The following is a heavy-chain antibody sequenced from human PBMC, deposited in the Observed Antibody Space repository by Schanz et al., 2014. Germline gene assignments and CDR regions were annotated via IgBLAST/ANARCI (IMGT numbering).Heavy chain of an antibody. Sequence: QVQLVQSGAEVKKPGSSMKVSCKASGGTFNSYTINWVRQAPGQGLEWLGWIRPDNGHTTYSQKVRDRVIFTTDTSANTAYMELRNLRSDDTAVYYCARAKRFGDMDVWGQGTTVTVSS. CDR2: IRPDNGHT. J-gene: IGHJ6*02. CDR3: ARAKRFGDMDV. D-gene: IGHD3-10*01. CDR1: GGTFNSYT. V-gene: IGHV1-18*01.